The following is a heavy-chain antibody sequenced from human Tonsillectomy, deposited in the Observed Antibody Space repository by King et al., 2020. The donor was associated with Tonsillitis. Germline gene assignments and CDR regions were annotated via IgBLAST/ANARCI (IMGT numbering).Heavy chain of an antibody. CDR2: INWNGGST. D-gene: IGHD2-2*01. Sequence: VQLVESGGGVVRPGGSLRLSCVASGFTFDDYGMSWVRQATGKGLEWVSTINWNGGSTGYADSVKGRFTISRDNAKNSLYLQMNSLRAEDMALYYCARDLVGGTSRDAFDIWGQGTMVTVSS. J-gene: IGHJ3*02. CDR1: GFTFDDYG. V-gene: IGHV3-20*04. CDR3: ARDLVGGTSRDAFDI.